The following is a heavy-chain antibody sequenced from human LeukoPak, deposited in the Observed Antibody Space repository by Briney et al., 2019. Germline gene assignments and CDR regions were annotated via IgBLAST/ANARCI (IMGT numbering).Heavy chain of an antibody. CDR1: GFTFSSYA. D-gene: IGHD3-22*01. J-gene: IGHJ4*02. V-gene: IGHV3-30*04. CDR2: ISYDGGNK. CDR3: AREWLLRYFDY. Sequence: GGSLRLSCAASGFTFSSYAMHWVRQAPGKGLEWVAVISYDGGNKYYADSVKGRFTISRDNSKNTLYLQMNSLRAEDTAVYYCAREWLLRYFDYWGQGTLVTVSS.